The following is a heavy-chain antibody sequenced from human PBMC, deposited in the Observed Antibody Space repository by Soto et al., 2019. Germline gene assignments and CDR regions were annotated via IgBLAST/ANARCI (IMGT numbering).Heavy chain of an antibody. Sequence: ASVKVSCKASGYTFTSYGISWVRPAPGQGLEWMGWISAYNGNTNYAQKLQGRVTMTTDTSTSTAYMELRSLRSDDTAVYYCANTVDTATGPPDNWFDPWGQGTLVTVSS. D-gene: IGHD5-18*01. CDR1: GYTFTSYG. J-gene: IGHJ5*02. CDR3: ANTVDTATGPPDNWFDP. V-gene: IGHV1-18*04. CDR2: ISAYNGNT.